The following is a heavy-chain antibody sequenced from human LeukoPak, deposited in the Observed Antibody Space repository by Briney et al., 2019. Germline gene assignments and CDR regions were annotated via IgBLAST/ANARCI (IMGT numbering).Heavy chain of an antibody. CDR1: GYSFTSYW. CDR3: ARTTGKKIWPDDNSDTGCFDY. D-gene: IGHD3/OR15-3a*01. J-gene: IGHJ4*02. CDR2: IYPGDSDT. Sequence: GESLKISCKGSGYSFTSYWIGWVRQMPGKGLEWMGIIYPGDSDTRYSPSFQGQVTISADKSISTAYLQWSSLKASDTAMYYCARTTGKKIWPDDNSDTGCFDYWGQGTLVTVSS. V-gene: IGHV5-51*01.